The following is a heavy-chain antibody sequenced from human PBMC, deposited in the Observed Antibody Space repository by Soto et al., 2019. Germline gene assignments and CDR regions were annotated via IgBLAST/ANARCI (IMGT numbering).Heavy chain of an antibody. Sequence: GESLKISCKGSGYSFTSYWIGWVRQMPGKGLEWMGIIYPGDSDTRYSPSFQGQVTISADKSISTAYLQWSSLKASDTAMYYCARRTYYYDSSQIIPSYGMDVWGQGTTVTVSS. V-gene: IGHV5-51*01. J-gene: IGHJ6*02. CDR3: ARRTYYYDSSQIIPSYGMDV. CDR1: GYSFTSYW. D-gene: IGHD3-22*01. CDR2: IYPGDSDT.